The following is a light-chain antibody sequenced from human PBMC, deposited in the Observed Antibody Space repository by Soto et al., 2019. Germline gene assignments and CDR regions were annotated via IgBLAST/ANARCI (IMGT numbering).Light chain of an antibody. CDR2: DAS. Sequence: EIVLPQPPATLSLSPGERTTLSCRASQSVSSYLAWYQQKPGQAPRLLIYDASNRATGIPARFSGSGSGTDFTLTISSLEPEDFAVYYCQQRSNWTFGQGTKVEIK. V-gene: IGKV3-11*01. CDR3: QQRSNWT. CDR1: QSVSSY. J-gene: IGKJ1*01.